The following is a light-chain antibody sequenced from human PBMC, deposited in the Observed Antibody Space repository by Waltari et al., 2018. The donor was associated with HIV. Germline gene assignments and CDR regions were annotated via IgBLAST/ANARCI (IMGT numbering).Light chain of an antibody. CDR3: QSYDSSLSGSV. Sequence: QSVLTQPPSVSGAPGQRVTISCSGSRSNIGARFDVHWYQQIPGTAPKLLLYGNSNRPSGVPDRFSGSKSGTSASLAITGLQAEEEADYYCQSYDSSLSGSVFGGGTKLTVL. J-gene: IGLJ3*02. CDR2: GNS. CDR1: RSNIGARFD. V-gene: IGLV1-40*01.